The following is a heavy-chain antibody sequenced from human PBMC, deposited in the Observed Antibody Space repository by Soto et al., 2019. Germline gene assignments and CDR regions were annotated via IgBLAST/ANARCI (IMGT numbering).Heavy chain of an antibody. V-gene: IGHV2-5*02. CDR1: GFSLSTHTVG. D-gene: IGHD3-9*01. J-gene: IGHJ4*02. Sequence: QITLKESGPTLVKPTQTLTLTCTFSGFSLSTHTVGVAWIRQPPGKALAWLALIYWDEDKRYSPSLKSRLTITQDTSKNQVVLTMTNMDPVDTATYCCAHIVPFDYRGYNFEFWGQGILVTVSS. CDR3: AHIVPFDYRGYNFEF. CDR2: IYWDEDK.